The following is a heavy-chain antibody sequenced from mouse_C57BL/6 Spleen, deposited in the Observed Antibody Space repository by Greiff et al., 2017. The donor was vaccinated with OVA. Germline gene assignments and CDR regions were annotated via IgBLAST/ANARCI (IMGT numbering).Heavy chain of an antibody. CDR2: IDPSDSET. J-gene: IGHJ3*01. D-gene: IGHD1-1*01. CDR1: GYTFTSYW. CDR3: AISITTVGEFAY. Sequence: QVQLQQPGAELVRPGSSVKLSCKASGYTFTSYWMHWVKQRPIQGLEWIGNIDPSDSETHYNQKFKDKATLTVDKSSSTAYMQLSSLTSEDSAVYYGAISITTVGEFAYWGQGTLVTVSA. V-gene: IGHV1-52*01.